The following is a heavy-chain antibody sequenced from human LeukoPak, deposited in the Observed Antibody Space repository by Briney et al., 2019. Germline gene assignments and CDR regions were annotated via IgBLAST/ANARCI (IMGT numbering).Heavy chain of an antibody. CDR1: GGSISSYY. CDR3: ARRPKVGATTDFDY. Sequence: SETLSLTCTVSGGSISSYYWSWIRQPPGKGLEWIGYIYYSGSTNYNPSLKSRVTISVDTSKNQFSLKLSSVTAAGTAVYYCARRPKVGATTDFDYWGQGTLANVSS. V-gene: IGHV4-59*01. D-gene: IGHD1-26*01. CDR2: IYYSGST. J-gene: IGHJ4*02.